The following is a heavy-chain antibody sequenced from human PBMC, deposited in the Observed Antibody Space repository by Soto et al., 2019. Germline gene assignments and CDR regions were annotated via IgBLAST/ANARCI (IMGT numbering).Heavy chain of an antibody. J-gene: IGHJ6*02. D-gene: IGHD2-15*01. Sequence: PSETLSLTCAVYGGSFSGYYWSWIRQPPGKVLEWIGEINHSGSTNYNPSLKSRVTISVDTSKNQFSLKLSSVTAADTAVYYCARDPIVVVVAATLSGYYGMDVWGQGTTVNVSS. CDR3: ARDPIVVVVAATLSGYYGMDV. V-gene: IGHV4-34*01. CDR1: GGSFSGYY. CDR2: INHSGST.